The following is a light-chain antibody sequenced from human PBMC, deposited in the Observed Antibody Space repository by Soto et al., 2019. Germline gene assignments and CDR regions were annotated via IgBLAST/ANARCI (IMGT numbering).Light chain of an antibody. J-gene: IGKJ1*01. Sequence: IQMTQSPSTLSGSVGDRVTITCRASQGIRNELGCYQQRPGKAPKVLISGASSLQSGVPSRFSGSGSGTDFTLTISSLQPEDFATFYCLQDYNYPWTFGQGTKVDIK. CDR3: LQDYNYPWT. CDR2: GAS. V-gene: IGKV1-6*01. CDR1: QGIRNE.